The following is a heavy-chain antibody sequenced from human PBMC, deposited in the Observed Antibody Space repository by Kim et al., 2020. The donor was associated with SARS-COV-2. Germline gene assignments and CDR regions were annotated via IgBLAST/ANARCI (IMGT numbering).Heavy chain of an antibody. Sequence: GGSLRLSCAASGFTFSSYSMNWVRQAPGKGLEWISSISSSSSYIYSADSVKGRFTITRDNARASLSLQMNSLRAEATAVYYCARVLTSGWTYFDYWGQGTLVTVSS. CDR2: ISSSSSYI. D-gene: IGHD6-19*01. CDR3: ARVLTSGWTYFDY. J-gene: IGHJ4*02. CDR1: GFTFSSYS. V-gene: IGHV3-21*04.